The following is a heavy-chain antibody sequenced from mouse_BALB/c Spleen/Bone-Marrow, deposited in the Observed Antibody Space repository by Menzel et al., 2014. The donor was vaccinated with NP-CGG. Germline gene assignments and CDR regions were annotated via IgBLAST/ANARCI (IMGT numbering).Heavy chain of an antibody. CDR3: ARSMDY. CDR2: ILPGSGGT. Sequence: VMLVESGAELMKPGASVKISCKATGYTFSSYWIEWVKQRPGHGLGWIGEILPGSGGTNYNEKFKGKATFTADTSSNPAYMQLNSLTSEDSAVYYCARSMDYWGQGTSVTVSS. CDR1: GYTFSSYW. J-gene: IGHJ4*01. V-gene: IGHV1-9*01.